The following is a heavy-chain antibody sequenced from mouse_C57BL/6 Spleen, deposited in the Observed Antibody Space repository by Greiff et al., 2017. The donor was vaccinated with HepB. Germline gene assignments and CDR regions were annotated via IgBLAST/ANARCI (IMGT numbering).Heavy chain of an antibody. CDR2: ISSGGDYI. D-gene: IGHD2-4*01. Sequence: EVQLQESGEGLVKPGGSLKLSCAASGFTFSSYAMSWVRQTPEKRLEWVAYISSGGDYIYYADTVKGRFTISRDNARNTLYLQMSSLKSEDTAMYYCTRAPSYDYVFAYWGQGTLVTVSA. V-gene: IGHV5-9-1*02. CDR1: GFTFSSYA. CDR3: TRAPSYDYVFAY. J-gene: IGHJ3*01.